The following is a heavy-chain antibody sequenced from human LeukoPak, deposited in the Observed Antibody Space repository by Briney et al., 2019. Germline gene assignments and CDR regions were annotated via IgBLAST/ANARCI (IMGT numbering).Heavy chain of an antibody. D-gene: IGHD4-17*01. Sequence: SVKVSCKASGYTFTSYYMHWVRQAPGQGLEWMGRIIPILGIANYAQKFQGRVTITADKSTSTAYMELSSLRSEDTAVYYCARDTPPTTVTIPYWYFDLWGRGTLVTVSS. CDR3: ARDTPPTTVTIPYWYFDL. CDR1: GYTFTSYY. V-gene: IGHV1-69*04. J-gene: IGHJ2*01. CDR2: IIPILGIA.